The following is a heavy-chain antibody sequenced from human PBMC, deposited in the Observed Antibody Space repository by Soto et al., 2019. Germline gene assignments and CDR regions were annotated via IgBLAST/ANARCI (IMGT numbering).Heavy chain of an antibody. Sequence: PGESLKISCQGSGYSFTNYWISWVRQMPGKGLEWMGRIDPSDSYTNYSPSFQGHVTISADKSISTAYLQWSSLKASDTAMYYCARRHSSSSAFDPWGQGTLVTVSS. D-gene: IGHD6-13*01. V-gene: IGHV5-10-1*01. CDR2: IDPSDSYT. CDR3: ARRHSSSSAFDP. CDR1: GYSFTNYW. J-gene: IGHJ5*02.